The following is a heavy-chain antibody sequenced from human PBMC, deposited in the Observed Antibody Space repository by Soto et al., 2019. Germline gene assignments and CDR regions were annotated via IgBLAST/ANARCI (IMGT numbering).Heavy chain of an antibody. J-gene: IGHJ4*02. Sequence: SETLSLTCTVSGGSISSGGYYWSWIRQHPGKGLEWIGYIYYSGSTYYNPSLKSRVTISVDTSKNQFSLKLSSVTAADTAVYYCASHHDYGDSYYFDYWGQGTLVTVSS. CDR2: IYYSGST. CDR1: GGSISSGGYY. V-gene: IGHV4-31*03. CDR3: ASHHDYGDSYYFDY. D-gene: IGHD4-17*01.